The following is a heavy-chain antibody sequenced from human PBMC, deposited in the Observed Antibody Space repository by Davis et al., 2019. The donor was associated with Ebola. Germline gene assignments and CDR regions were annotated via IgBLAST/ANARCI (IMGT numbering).Heavy chain of an antibody. CDR3: AHRLGYSYGQPFDY. D-gene: IGHD5-18*01. Sequence: SGPTLVKPTQTLTLTCTFSGFSLSTSGVGVGWVRQPPGKALEWLAVIYWNDDKRYSPSLKSRLTITKDTSKNQVVLTMTNMDPVDTATYYCAHRLGYSYGQPFDYWGQGTLVTVSS. V-gene: IGHV2-5*01. CDR2: IYWNDDK. CDR1: GFSLSTSGVG. J-gene: IGHJ4*02.